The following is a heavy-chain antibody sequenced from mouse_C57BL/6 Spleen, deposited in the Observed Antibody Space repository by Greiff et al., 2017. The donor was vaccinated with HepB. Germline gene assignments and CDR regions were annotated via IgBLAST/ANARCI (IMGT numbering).Heavy chain of an antibody. Sequence: DVMLVESGEGLVKPGGSLKLSCAASGFTFSSYAMSWVRQTPEKRLEWVAYISSGGDYIYYADTVKGRFTISRDNARNTLYLQMSSLKSEDTAMYYCTREGLLNAMDYWGQGTSVTVSS. CDR1: GFTFSSYA. V-gene: IGHV5-9-1*02. J-gene: IGHJ4*01. CDR3: TREGLLNAMDY. CDR2: ISSGGDYI.